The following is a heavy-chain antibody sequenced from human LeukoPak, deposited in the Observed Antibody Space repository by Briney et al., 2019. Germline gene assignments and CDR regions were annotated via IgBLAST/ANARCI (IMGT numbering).Heavy chain of an antibody. V-gene: IGHV3-7*01. CDR2: IKEDGSAK. J-gene: IGHJ4*02. D-gene: IGHD6-19*01. CDR3: YGAVAGDDFDS. CDR1: GFTFSNYW. Sequence: GGSLRLSCAASGFTFSNYWMGWVRQAPGKGLEWVANIKEDGSAKYYVDSVKGRFTISRDNAKNSLYLRMNSLRAEDTAVYYCYGAVAGDDFDSWGQGPLVTVSS.